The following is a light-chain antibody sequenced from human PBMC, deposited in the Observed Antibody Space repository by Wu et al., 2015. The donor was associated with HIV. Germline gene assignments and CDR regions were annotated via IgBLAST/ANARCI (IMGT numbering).Light chain of an antibody. CDR2: AAS. J-gene: IGKJ4*01. V-gene: IGKV1-9*01. CDR3: QHLNSYPLT. CDR1: QGISTY. Sequence: IQLTQSPFSLSASVGDRVTISCRVSQGISTYLAWYQQKPGKAPKLLIYAASTLQSGVPSRFSGSGSGTDFTLTINSLQPDDFATYFCQHLNSYPLTFGGGP.